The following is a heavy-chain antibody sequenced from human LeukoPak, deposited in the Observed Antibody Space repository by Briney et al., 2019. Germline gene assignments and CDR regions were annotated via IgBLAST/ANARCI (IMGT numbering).Heavy chain of an antibody. J-gene: IGHJ2*01. Sequence: GGSLRLSCAASGFTFSTYQMNWVRQAPGKGLEWVSYISNSDNTRYYTDSVKGRFTISRDNAKNSLYLQMNNLRAEDTGVYYCARATDYLSYFDLWGRGTLVTVSS. D-gene: IGHD3-16*01. CDR3: ARATDYLSYFDL. CDR2: ISNSDNTR. CDR1: GFTFSTYQ. V-gene: IGHV3-48*03.